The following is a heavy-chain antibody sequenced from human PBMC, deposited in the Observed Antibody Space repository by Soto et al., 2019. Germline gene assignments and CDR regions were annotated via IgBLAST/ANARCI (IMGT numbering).Heavy chain of an antibody. CDR3: ARRKERSGPHYFDY. CDR2: MNPYSGNT. CDR1: GYTFTTYD. V-gene: IGHV1-8*01. Sequence: GASVKVSCKASGYTFTTYDIRLVRQATGQGLEWMGWMNPYSGNTGYAQKFQGRVTVTRNTSIRTVYMELSGLRPDDTAVYYCARRKERSGPHYFDYWGQGSQVTVSS. J-gene: IGHJ4*02. D-gene: IGHD6-25*01.